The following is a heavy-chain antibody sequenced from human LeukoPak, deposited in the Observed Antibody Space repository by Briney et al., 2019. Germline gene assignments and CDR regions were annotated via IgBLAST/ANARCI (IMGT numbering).Heavy chain of an antibody. CDR3: ARHWGYGDYPNWFDP. Sequence: SETLSLTCSVSGGSISSSSYYWGWIRQPPGKGLEWIGSIFYSGSTCYNASLQSRVTMSVDTSKNQFSLKLSSVTAADTAVYYCARHWGYGDYPNWFDPWGQGTLVTVSS. CDR1: GGSISSSSYY. CDR2: IFYSGST. D-gene: IGHD4-17*01. J-gene: IGHJ5*02. V-gene: IGHV4-39*01.